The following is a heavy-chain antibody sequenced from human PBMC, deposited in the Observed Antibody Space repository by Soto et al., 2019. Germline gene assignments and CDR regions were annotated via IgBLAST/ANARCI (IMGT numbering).Heavy chain of an antibody. D-gene: IGHD3-22*01. V-gene: IGHV4-34*01. CDR2: INHSGST. J-gene: IGHJ4*02. Sequence: QVQLQQWGAGLLKPSETLSLTCAVYGGSFSGYYWSWIRQPPGKGLEWIGEINHSGSTNYNPSLKSRVTISVDTSKHQFSLKLSSVTAADTAVYYCARDNYYDSSGYYYSFDYWGQGTLVTVSS. CDR1: GGSFSGYY. CDR3: ARDNYYDSSGYYYSFDY.